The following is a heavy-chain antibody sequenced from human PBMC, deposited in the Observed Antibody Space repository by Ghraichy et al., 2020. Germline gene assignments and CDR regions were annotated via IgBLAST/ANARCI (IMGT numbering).Heavy chain of an antibody. CDR2: LISAGGST. CDR3: AKPWGYCSGGYCPPYNWFDP. V-gene: IGHV3-23*01. J-gene: IGHJ5*02. CDR1: GGSISSSSYY. D-gene: IGHD2-15*01. Sequence: ETLSLTCTVSGGSISSSSYYWGWIRQPPGKGLEWISSLISAGGSTYYADSVKGRFTVSRDNSKNTVYLQMNSLRAEDTAMYYCAKPWGYCSGGYCPPYNWFDPWGQGTLVTVSS.